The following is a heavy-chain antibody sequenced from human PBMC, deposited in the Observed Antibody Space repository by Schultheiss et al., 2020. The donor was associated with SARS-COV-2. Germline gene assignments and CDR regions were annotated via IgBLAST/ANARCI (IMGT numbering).Heavy chain of an antibody. CDR2: ISWNSGSR. V-gene: IGHV3-9*01. J-gene: IGHJ4*02. D-gene: IGHD6-19*01. CDR1: GFTFSSYA. CDR3: GKGPYSSGWYPLDH. Sequence: SLKISCAASGFTFSSYAMHWVRQATGKGLEWVSGISWNSGSRGYGDSVRGRFTISRDNAKNSLYLQMNSLRGDDTAFYYCGKGPYSSGWYPLDHWGQGTLVTVSS.